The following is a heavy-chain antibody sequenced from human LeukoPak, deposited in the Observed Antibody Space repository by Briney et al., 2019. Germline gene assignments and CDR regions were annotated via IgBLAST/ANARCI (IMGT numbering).Heavy chain of an antibody. CDR1: GFTFSSYA. J-gene: IGHJ4*02. Sequence: GGSLRLSCAASGFTFSSYAMSWVRQAPGKGLERVSAISGSGGSTYYADSVKGRFTISRDNSKNTLYLQMNSLRAEDTAVYYCAKDDTINYYDSSGYSYYFDYWGQGTLVTVSS. V-gene: IGHV3-23*01. CDR2: ISGSGGST. D-gene: IGHD3-22*01. CDR3: AKDDTINYYDSSGYSYYFDY.